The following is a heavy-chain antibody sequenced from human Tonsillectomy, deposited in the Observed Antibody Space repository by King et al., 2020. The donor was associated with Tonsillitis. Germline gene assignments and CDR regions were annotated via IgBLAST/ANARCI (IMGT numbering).Heavy chain of an antibody. CDR1: GGSITIGSYH. V-gene: IGHV4-39*01. D-gene: IGHD1-26*01. J-gene: IGHJ4*02. CDR2: IYYSGST. Sequence: QLQLQESGPGLVKPSETLSLTCTVSGGSITIGSYHWGWIRQPPGKGLEWIGTIYYSGSTYYNPSLKSRVSISVDTSKKQFSLKLSSVTAADTAVYYCARQIVGTTPLYFDYWGQGTLVTVSS. CDR3: ARQIVGTTPLYFDY.